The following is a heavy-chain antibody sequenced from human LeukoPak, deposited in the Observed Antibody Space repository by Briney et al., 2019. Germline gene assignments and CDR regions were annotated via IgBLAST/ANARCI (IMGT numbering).Heavy chain of an antibody. J-gene: IGHJ6*02. D-gene: IGHD5-18*01. V-gene: IGHV4-59*01. CDR1: GGSISSYY. CDR3: ARKGYSIEHYYYYGMDV. CDR2: IYYSGST. Sequence: SETLSLTCTVSGGSISSYYWSWIRQPPGKGLEWIGYIYYSGSTNYNPSLKSRVTISVDTSKNQFSLKLSSVTAADTAVYYCARKGYSIEHYYYYGMDVWGQGTTVTVSS.